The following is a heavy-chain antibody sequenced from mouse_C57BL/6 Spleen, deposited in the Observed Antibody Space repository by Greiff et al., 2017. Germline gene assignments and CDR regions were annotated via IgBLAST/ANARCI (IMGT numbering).Heavy chain of an antibody. CDR1: GFSLTSYA. Sequence: QVQLKESGPGLVAPSQSLSLTCTVSGFSLTSYAISWVRQPPGKGLEWLGVIWTGGGTNYNSTHKSNLSISKDNSKSQVFLKMNSLQTDDTARYYCARWRDCYGSSYDAMDYWGQGTSVTVSS. CDR3: ARWRDCYGSSYDAMDY. V-gene: IGHV2-9-1*01. J-gene: IGHJ4*01. D-gene: IGHD1-1*01. CDR2: IWTGGGT.